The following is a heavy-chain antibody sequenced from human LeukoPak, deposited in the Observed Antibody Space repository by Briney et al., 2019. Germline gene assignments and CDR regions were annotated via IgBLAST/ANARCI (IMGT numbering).Heavy chain of an antibody. CDR3: ARAGSYYPFDY. Sequence: PPWSVRLSCAASGFTFSSYSMNWVRQAPGKGLEWVSSISSSSSYIYYADSVKGRFTISRDNAKNSLYLQMNSLRAEDTAVYYRARAGSYYPFDYWGQGTLVTAS. CDR2: ISSSSSYI. V-gene: IGHV3-21*01. J-gene: IGHJ4*02. D-gene: IGHD1-26*01. CDR1: GFTFSSYS.